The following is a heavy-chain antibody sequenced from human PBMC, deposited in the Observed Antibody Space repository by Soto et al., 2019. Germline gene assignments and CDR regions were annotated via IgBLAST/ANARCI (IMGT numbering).Heavy chain of an antibody. D-gene: IGHD6-19*01. CDR3: ARGSSYSSGWLFDY. J-gene: IGHJ4*02. CDR2: IRSQAYGGTT. Sequence: LRLSCTASGFTFGDYAMSWVRQAPGKGLGWVSFIRSQAYGGTTEYAASVKGRFTISRDASKSIAYLQMNSLKTDDTAVYYCARGSSYSSGWLFDYWGQGDLVTVSS. CDR1: GFTFGDYA. V-gene: IGHV3-49*04.